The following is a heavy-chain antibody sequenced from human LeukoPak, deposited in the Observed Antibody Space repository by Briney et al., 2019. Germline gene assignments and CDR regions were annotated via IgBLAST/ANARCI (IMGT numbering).Heavy chain of an antibody. J-gene: IGHJ4*02. CDR3: ARDHEYVVDY. CDR1: GYTFTTSG. Sequence: ASVKVSCKASGYTFTTSGITWVRQAPGQGIEWMGWINTYNGDTQYAQNLQGRVTMTADTSTSTAYMELRSLRSDDTAVYYCARDHEYVVDYWGQGTLVTVSS. D-gene: IGHD3-16*01. V-gene: IGHV1-18*01. CDR2: INTYNGDT.